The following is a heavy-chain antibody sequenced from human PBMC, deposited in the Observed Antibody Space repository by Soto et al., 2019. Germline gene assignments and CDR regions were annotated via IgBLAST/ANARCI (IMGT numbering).Heavy chain of an antibody. CDR1: GFSLSTVGVG. CDR2: IYWDDDE. J-gene: IGHJ4*02. V-gene: IGHV2-5*02. CDR3: AHRRVGRELDY. D-gene: IGHD3-3*01. Sequence: SGPTLVNPTQTLTLTCSFSGFSLSTVGVGVGWIRQSPEKALEWLAVIYWDDDERYSPSLRSRLTVTKVTSKNQVVLTMTHMDPVDTGTYYCAHRRVGRELDYWGQGTLVTVSS.